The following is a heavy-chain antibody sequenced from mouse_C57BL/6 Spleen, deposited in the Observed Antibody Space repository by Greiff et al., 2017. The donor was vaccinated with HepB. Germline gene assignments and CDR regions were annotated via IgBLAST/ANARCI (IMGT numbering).Heavy chain of an antibody. D-gene: IGHD1-1*01. CDR2: INPNNGGT. CDR3: ARPYGSQDWYFDV. CDR1: GYTFTDYN. J-gene: IGHJ1*03. Sequence: EVQLKQSGPELVKPGASVKIPCKASGYTFTDYNMDWVKQSHGKSLEWIGDINPNNGGTIYNQKFKGKATLTVDKSSSTAYMELRSLTSEDTAVYYCARPYGSQDWYFDVWGTGTTVTVSS. V-gene: IGHV1-18*01.